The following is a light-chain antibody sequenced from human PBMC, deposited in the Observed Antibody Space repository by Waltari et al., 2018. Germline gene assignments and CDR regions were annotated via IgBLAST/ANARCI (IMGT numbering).Light chain of an antibody. Sequence: DIQLTQSPSFLSASTGDTVTITCRASPDISRFLAWYQQKSGKAPKLLISAASTLQRWVPFRFSGSGSGTEFTLTISGLQPEDFATYDCQQINTYPWTFGQGTKVEIK. CDR2: AAS. CDR3: QQINTYPWT. J-gene: IGKJ1*01. CDR1: PDISRF. V-gene: IGKV1-9*01.